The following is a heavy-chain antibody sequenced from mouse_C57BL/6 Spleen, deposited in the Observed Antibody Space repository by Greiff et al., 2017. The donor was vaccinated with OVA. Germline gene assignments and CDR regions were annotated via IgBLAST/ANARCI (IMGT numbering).Heavy chain of an antibody. Sequence: QVQLQQPGAELVRPGTSVKLSCKASGYTFTSYWMHWVKQRPGQGLEWIGVIDPSDSYTNYNQKFKGKATLTVDTSSSTAYMQLSSLTSEDSAVYYCARRGDSSGYWFAYWGQGTLVNVSA. V-gene: IGHV1-59*01. D-gene: IGHD3-2*02. CDR3: ARRGDSSGYWFAY. CDR2: IDPSDSYT. CDR1: GYTFTSYW. J-gene: IGHJ3*01.